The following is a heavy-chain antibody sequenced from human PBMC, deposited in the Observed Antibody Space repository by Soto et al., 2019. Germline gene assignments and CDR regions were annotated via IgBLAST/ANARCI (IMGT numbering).Heavy chain of an antibody. CDR1: GFSITSPRLG. CDR3: ARVAMVRGGSQSYYFGMDV. CDR2: IFSTDEI. J-gene: IGHJ6*02. Sequence: QVTLKESGPALVKSTETLTLTFAVSGFSITSPRLGVSWIRQPPGKALEWLAHIFSTDEISYTTSLKSRLTIAKDTSKRQVVLTMTNMDPADTGTYFCARVAMVRGGSQSYYFGMDVWGQGTTVTVSS. V-gene: IGHV2-26*01. D-gene: IGHD3-10*01.